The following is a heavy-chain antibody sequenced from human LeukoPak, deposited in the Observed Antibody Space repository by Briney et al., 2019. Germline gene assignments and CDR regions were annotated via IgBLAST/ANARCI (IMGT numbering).Heavy chain of an antibody. J-gene: IGHJ4*02. CDR2: ISASGSTT. Sequence: GGSLRLSCAASGFTFTDYAMGWVRQAPGQGLEWASTISASGSTTYYADSVRGRFTISRDNSKNTLSLQMSSLRAEDTAMYYCAKARTPYNSGFDYWGQGTLVAVSS. D-gene: IGHD6-19*01. V-gene: IGHV3-23*01. CDR3: AKARTPYNSGFDY. CDR1: GFTFTDYA.